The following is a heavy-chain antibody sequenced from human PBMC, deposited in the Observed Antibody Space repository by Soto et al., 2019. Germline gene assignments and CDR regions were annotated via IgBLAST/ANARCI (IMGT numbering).Heavy chain of an antibody. Sequence: QVQLQQWGAGLLKSSETLSLTCAVYGGSFSGHFWGWVRQPPGRGPEWIGEITPGEAANYAPSLKSRVTISADTSKNQFSLKPTSVPAADTAVYYCARSVPAATRHYYYYMDVWGKGTTVAVSS. CDR2: ITPGEAA. CDR3: ARSVPAATRHYYYYMDV. J-gene: IGHJ6*03. CDR1: GGSFSGHF. V-gene: IGHV4-34*01. D-gene: IGHD2-2*01.